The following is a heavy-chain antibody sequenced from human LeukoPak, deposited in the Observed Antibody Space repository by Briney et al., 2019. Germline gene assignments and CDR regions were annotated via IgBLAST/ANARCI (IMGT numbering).Heavy chain of an antibody. CDR1: GHDFTSYW. J-gene: IGHJ4*02. Sequence: GESLKISCRSSGHDFTSYWIAWVRQLPGKGLEWMGIIHPSDSETQYGPPFQGQVTISADNSISTAYLQRSRLKASDTAMYYCARRGYSGYSPLDSWGQGTLVTVSS. D-gene: IGHD5-12*01. CDR2: IHPSDSET. CDR3: ARRGYSGYSPLDS. V-gene: IGHV5-51*01.